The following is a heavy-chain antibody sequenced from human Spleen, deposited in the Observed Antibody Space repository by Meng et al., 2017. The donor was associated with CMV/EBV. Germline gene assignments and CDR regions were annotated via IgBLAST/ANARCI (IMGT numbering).Heavy chain of an antibody. Sequence: RQAPGQGLEWLGWINPSSGSTNYAQNFQGRVTMTAYTSIATVYMELRSLRSDDTAVYYCARDSDSKGYFYHITGYFRPPYYYYGMDVWGRGTTVTVSS. CDR2: INPSSGST. V-gene: IGHV1-2*02. J-gene: IGHJ6*02. D-gene: IGHD3-22*01. CDR3: ARDSDSKGYFYHITGYFRPPYYYYGMDV.